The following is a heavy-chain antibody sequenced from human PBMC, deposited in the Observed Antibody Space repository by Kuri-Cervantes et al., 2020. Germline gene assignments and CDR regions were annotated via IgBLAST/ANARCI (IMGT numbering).Heavy chain of an antibody. J-gene: IGHJ3*02. CDR2: IWNDGSNK. V-gene: IGHV3-33*01. D-gene: IGHD3-10*01. CDR1: GFTFRKYG. Sequence: GESLKISCAASGFTFRKYGMHWVRQAPGKGLEWVAVIWNDGSNKYYAESMKGRFTISRDNSKNTLYLQMDSLRAEDTAVYYCARGYYASGLRAFDIWGQGTMVTVSS. CDR3: ARGYYASGLRAFDI.